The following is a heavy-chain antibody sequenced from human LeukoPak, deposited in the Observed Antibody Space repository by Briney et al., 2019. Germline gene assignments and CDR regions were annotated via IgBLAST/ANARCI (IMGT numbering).Heavy chain of an antibody. CDR3: ARDGGGYDRTNYFDY. CDR2: ISSSSTI. J-gene: IGHJ4*02. V-gene: IGHV3-48*01. D-gene: IGHD5-12*01. CDR1: GFTFSSYS. Sequence: GGSLRLSCAASGFTFSSYSMYWVRQAPGKGLEWVSYISSSSTIYYADSVKGRFTISRANAKNSLYLQMNSLRAEDTAVYYCARDGGGYDRTNYFDYWGQGTLVTVSS.